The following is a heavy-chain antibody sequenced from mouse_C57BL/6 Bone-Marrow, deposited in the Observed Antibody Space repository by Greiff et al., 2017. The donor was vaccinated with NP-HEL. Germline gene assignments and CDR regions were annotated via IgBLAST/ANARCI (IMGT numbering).Heavy chain of an antibody. CDR2: IDPSDSET. CDR1: GYTFTSYW. J-gene: IGHJ1*03. CDR3: ARGPSYYSNSWYFDV. D-gene: IGHD2-5*01. V-gene: IGHV1-52*01. Sequence: QVQLQQPGAELVRPGSSVKLSCKASGYTFTSYWMHWVKQRPIQGLEWIGNIDPSDSETHYNQKFKDKATLTVDKSSSTAYMQLSSLTSEDSAVYYCARGPSYYSNSWYFDVWGTGTTVTVSS.